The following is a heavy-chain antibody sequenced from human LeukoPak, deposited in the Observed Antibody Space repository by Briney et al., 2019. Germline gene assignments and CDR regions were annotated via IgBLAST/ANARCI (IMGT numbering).Heavy chain of an antibody. CDR2: IYYSGST. CDR3: ARANSSGYYF. V-gene: IGHV4-30-4*08. J-gene: IGHJ4*02. Sequence: LRLSCAASGFTVSSNYMSWVRQAPGKGLEWIGYIYYSGSTYYNPSLKSRVTISVDTSKNQFSLKLSSVTAADTAVYYCARANSSGYYFWGQGTLVTVSS. D-gene: IGHD3-22*01. CDR1: GFTVSSNY.